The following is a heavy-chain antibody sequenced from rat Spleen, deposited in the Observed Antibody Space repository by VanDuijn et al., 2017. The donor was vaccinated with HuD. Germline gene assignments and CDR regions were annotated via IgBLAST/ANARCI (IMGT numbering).Heavy chain of an antibody. J-gene: IGHJ2*01. V-gene: IGHV4-2*01. CDR3: VRVYYDGTYY. CDR2: INKDGTTI. CDR1: GFTFNRYW. D-gene: IGHD1-12*02. Sequence: EVQLVESDGGLVQPGRSLELSCAASGFTFNRYWMYWVRQAPGKGLEWIGEINKDGTTINYSPSLKDKFTISRDNAQNTLFLQMSKLGSEDTAIYYCVRVYYDGTYYWGQGVMVTVSS.